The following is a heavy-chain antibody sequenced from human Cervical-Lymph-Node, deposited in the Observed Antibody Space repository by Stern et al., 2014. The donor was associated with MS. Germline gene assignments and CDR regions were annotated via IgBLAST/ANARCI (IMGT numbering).Heavy chain of an antibody. D-gene: IGHD3-9*01. Sequence: QVQLQESGPGLVKPSETLSLTCTVSGGSISSYYWSWLRQPPGKGLEWLGYIYYSGSTNYNPSLKSRVTISVDTSKNQFSLKLSSVTAADTAVYYCASSDILTGYYAFDYWGQGTLVTVSS. J-gene: IGHJ4*02. CDR2: IYYSGST. CDR3: ASSDILTGYYAFDY. CDR1: GGSISSYY. V-gene: IGHV4-59*01.